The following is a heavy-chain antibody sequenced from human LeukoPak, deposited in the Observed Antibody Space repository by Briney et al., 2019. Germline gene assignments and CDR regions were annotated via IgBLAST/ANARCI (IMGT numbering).Heavy chain of an antibody. CDR2: ISGSGGST. CDR1: GFTFSTYA. CDR3: AKTEGIAVAGTLDY. J-gene: IGHJ4*02. V-gene: IGHV3-23*01. Sequence: GGSLRLSCDASGFTFSTYAMSWVRQAPGKGLEWVSAISGSGGSTYYADSVKGRFTISRDNSKKTLYLQMNSLRAEDTAVYYCAKTEGIAVAGTLDYWGQGTLVTVSS. D-gene: IGHD6-19*01.